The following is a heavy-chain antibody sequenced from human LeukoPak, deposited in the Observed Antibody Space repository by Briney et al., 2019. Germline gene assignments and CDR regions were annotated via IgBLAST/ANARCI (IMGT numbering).Heavy chain of an antibody. J-gene: IGHJ4*02. CDR1: GFTFSSYA. Sequence: GGSLRLSCAASGFTFSSYAMSWVRQAPGKGLEWVSDINGSGDRTYYADSVKGRFTISRENSKNTLYLQMNSLRAEDTAVYYCAKGSRQWLVLHFDYWGQGTLVTVSS. CDR3: AKGSRQWLVLHFDY. D-gene: IGHD6-19*01. CDR2: INGSGDRT. V-gene: IGHV3-23*01.